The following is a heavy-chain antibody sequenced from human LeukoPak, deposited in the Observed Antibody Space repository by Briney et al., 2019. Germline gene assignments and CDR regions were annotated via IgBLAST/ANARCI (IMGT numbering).Heavy chain of an antibody. J-gene: IGHJ4*02. CDR1: GFTCSSYA. CDR3: ARELWGNLDY. CDR2: ISYDGSNK. V-gene: IGHV3-30-3*01. Sequence: GSLRLSCAASGFTCSSYAMHWVRPAPGKGLEWVAVISYDGSNKYYAVSVKGRFTIARDNSKNTLYLQMNSLRAEDTAVYYCARELWGNLDYWGQGTPVTVSS. D-gene: IGHD2-21*01.